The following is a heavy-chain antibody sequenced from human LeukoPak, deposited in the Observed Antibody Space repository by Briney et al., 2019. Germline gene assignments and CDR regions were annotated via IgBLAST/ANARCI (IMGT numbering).Heavy chain of an antibody. D-gene: IGHD3-10*01. CDR1: GFTFSSYA. CDR3: AKDSGYGSGSGLDY. CDR2: ISWNSGSI. Sequence: GGSLRLSCAASGFTFSSYAMHWVRHAPGKGLEWVSGISWNSGSIGYADSVKGRFTISRDNAKNSLYLQMNSLRAEDTALYYCAKDSGYGSGSGLDYWGQGTLVTVSS. J-gene: IGHJ4*02. V-gene: IGHV3-9*01.